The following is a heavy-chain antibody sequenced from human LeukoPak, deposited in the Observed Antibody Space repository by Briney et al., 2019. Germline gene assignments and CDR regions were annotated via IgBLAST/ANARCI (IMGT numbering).Heavy chain of an antibody. CDR1: GFTFSSYS. J-gene: IGHJ5*02. V-gene: IGHV3-21*01. D-gene: IGHD5-18*01. CDR2: MSSSSSYI. Sequence: GGSLRLSCAASGFTFSSYSMNWVRQAPGRGLEWVSCMSSSSSYIYYADSVKGRFTISRDNAKNSLYLQMNSLRAEDTAVYYCARGEDTAMVTGGYNWFDPWGQGTLVTVSS. CDR3: ARGEDTAMVTGGYNWFDP.